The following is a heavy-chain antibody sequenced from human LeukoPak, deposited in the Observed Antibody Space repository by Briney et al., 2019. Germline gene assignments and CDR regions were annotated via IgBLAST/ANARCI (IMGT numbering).Heavy chain of an antibody. V-gene: IGHV1-69*13. CDR1: GGTFSSYA. CDR3: ARATRAPWVADDAFDI. J-gene: IGHJ3*02. D-gene: IGHD1-26*01. CDR2: IIPIFGTA. Sequence: SVKVSCKASGGTFSSYAISWVRQAPGQGLEWMGGIIPIFGTANYAQKFQGRVTITADESTSTAYMELSSLRSEDTAVYYCARATRAPWVADDAFDIWGQGTMVTVSS.